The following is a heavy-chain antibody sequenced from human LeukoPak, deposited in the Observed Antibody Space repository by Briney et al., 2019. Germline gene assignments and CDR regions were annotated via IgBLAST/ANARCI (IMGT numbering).Heavy chain of an antibody. V-gene: IGHV1-2*02. J-gene: IGHJ5*02. D-gene: IGHD1-26*01. CDR3: ARDNSVGDNAWWFDP. Sequence: VASVKVSCKASGYTFTGYYMHWVRQAPGQGLEWMGWINPNSGGTNYAQRFQGRVTMTRDMSTSTDYMELSSLRSEDTAVYYCARDNSVGDNAWWFDPWGQGTLVIVSS. CDR1: GYTFTGYY. CDR2: INPNSGGT.